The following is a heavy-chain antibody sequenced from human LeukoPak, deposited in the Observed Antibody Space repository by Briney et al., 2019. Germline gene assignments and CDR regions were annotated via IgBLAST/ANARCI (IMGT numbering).Heavy chain of an antibody. Sequence: SETLSLTCTVSGGSISSGDYYWSWIRQPPGKGLEWIGYIYYSGSTYYNPSLKSRITISVETSKNQFSLKLNSVTAADTAVYYCVRGGRPHDAFDIWGQGTMVTVSS. CDR1: GGSISSGDYY. CDR3: VRGGRPHDAFDI. J-gene: IGHJ3*02. D-gene: IGHD3-10*01. V-gene: IGHV4-30-4*01. CDR2: IYYSGST.